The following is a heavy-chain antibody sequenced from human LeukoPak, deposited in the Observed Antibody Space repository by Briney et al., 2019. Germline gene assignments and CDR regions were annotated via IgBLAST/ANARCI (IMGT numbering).Heavy chain of an antibody. CDR1: GFTLSSYW. V-gene: IGHV3-7*01. D-gene: IGHD3-22*01. CDR3: ARDLDNYYDSSGSP. J-gene: IGHJ5*02. CDR2: IKPDGSKE. Sequence: GGSLRLSCAASGFTLSSYWMTWVRQAPGKGLEWVAKIKPDGSKEYYVDSVKGRFTISRDNAKNSLYLQMNSLRAEDTAVYYCARDLDNYYDSSGSPWGQGTLVTVSS.